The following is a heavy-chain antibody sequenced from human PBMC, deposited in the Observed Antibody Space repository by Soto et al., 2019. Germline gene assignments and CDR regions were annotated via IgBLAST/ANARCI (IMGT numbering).Heavy chain of an antibody. CDR1: GYTFTSYA. J-gene: IGHJ4*02. Sequence: QVQLVQSGAEVKKPGASVKVSCKASGYTFTSYAMHWVRQAPGQRLEWMGWINAGNGNTKYSQKFQGRVTITRDTSASTAYMELSSLRSEDTAMYYCARGGYCSGGSCYSNADYWGQGTLVTVSS. CDR2: INAGNGNT. CDR3: ARGGYCSGGSCYSNADY. D-gene: IGHD2-15*01. V-gene: IGHV1-3*01.